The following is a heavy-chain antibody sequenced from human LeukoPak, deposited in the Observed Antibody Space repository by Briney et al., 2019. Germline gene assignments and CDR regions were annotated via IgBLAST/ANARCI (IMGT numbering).Heavy chain of an antibody. CDR1: GFTFSSYG. CDR2: IRYDGSNK. J-gene: IGHJ1*01. CDR3: AKPNDILTCYYILEYFHH. V-gene: IGHV3-30*02. Sequence: GGSLRLSCAASGFTFSSYGMHWVRQAPGKGLEGVAFIRYDGSNKYYAYSVKGRFTITRDNSKNTLYLQMKSQRAEDTAVYYCAKPNDILTCYYILEYFHHWGQGTLVTVSS. D-gene: IGHD3-9*01.